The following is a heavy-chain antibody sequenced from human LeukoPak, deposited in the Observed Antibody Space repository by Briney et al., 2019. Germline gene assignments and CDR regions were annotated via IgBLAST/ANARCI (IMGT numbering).Heavy chain of an antibody. V-gene: IGHV4-34*01. Sequence: GSLRLSCAASGLTFSDYYMSWIRQAPGKGLEWIGEINQSGNTNYNPSLKSRVTMSVDTSKNQSSLKLTSVSAADTAVYYCARLPGVVDFDSWGQGTLVTVSS. J-gene: IGHJ4*02. CDR2: INQSGNT. CDR3: ARLPGVVDFDS. D-gene: IGHD2-21*01. CDR1: GLTFSDYY.